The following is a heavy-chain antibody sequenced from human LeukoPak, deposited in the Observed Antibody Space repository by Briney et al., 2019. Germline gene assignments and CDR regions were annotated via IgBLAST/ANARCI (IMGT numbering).Heavy chain of an antibody. D-gene: IGHD6-19*01. J-gene: IGHJ1*01. Sequence: PSETLCLTCTVSGGSISSSSYYWGWIRQPPGKGLEWIGSTYYSGSTYYNPSLKSRVTISVDTSKNQFSLKLSSVTAADTAVYYCARHDQWLPQEAEYFQHWGQGTLVTVSS. CDR3: ARHDQWLPQEAEYFQH. V-gene: IGHV4-39*01. CDR1: GGSISSSSYY. CDR2: TYYSGST.